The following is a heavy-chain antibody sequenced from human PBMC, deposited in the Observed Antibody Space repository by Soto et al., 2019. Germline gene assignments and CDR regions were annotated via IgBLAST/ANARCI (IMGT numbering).Heavy chain of an antibody. D-gene: IGHD3-10*01. CDR3: ASSSGSYYNGQTGFDY. Sequence: QVQLQESGPGLVKPSQTLSLTCTVTGGSISSGGYYWGWIRQHPGKGLEWIGYLYYSGSTYYNPSLRSRVTISVDTSKNQFSLKLSSVTAADTAVYYCASSSGSYYNGQTGFDYWGQGTLVTVSS. CDR1: GGSISSGGYY. CDR2: LYYSGST. J-gene: IGHJ4*02. V-gene: IGHV4-31*03.